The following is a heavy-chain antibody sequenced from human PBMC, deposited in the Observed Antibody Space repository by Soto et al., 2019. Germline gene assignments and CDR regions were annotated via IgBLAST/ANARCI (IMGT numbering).Heavy chain of an antibody. CDR1: GFTFYNYA. CDR2: ISYDGSIK. D-gene: IGHD5-18*01. Sequence: QVQLVESGGGVVQPGTSLRLSCAASGFTFYNYALHWVRRAPGKGLEWVAVISYDGSIKYYADSVKGRFTISRDNSKNTLYRQLNSLRAEDMALYYCARGHTANAAMVTGQFDYWGQGTLVTVSS. J-gene: IGHJ4*02. CDR3: ARGHTANAAMVTGQFDY. V-gene: IGHV3-30-3*01.